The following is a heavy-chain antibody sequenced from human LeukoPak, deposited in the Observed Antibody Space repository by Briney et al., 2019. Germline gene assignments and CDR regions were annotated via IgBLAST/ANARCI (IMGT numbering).Heavy chain of an antibody. V-gene: IGHV3-7*01. D-gene: IGHD3-10*01. J-gene: IGHJ4*02. Sequence: GTLSLTCAVSGGSISSSNWWGWVRQAPGKGLEWVANIKQDGSEKYYVDSLKGRFTISRDNAKSSLYLQMNSLRAEDTAVYFCARLTRGLVDNWGQGTLVTVSS. CDR2: IKQDGSEK. CDR3: ARLTRGLVDN. CDR1: GGSISSSNW.